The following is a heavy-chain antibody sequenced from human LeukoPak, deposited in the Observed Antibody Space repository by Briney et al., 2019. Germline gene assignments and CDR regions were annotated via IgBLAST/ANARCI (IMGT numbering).Heavy chain of an antibody. J-gene: IGHJ3*01. CDR1: GFTFTNYW. V-gene: IGHV3-74*01. CDR2: IDNDGNNI. Sequence: PGGSLRLSCVASGFTFTNYWMHWVRQAPGMGLVWVSRIDNDGNNIDYADPMKGRFTISRDNAKNTLYLQMNSLRAEDTAVYYCARDTGLWGQGTMVTVSS. CDR3: ARDTGL. D-gene: IGHD1-1*01.